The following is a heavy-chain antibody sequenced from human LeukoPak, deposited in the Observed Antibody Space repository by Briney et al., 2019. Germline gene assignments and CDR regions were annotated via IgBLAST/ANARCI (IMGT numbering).Heavy chain of an antibody. D-gene: IGHD2-8*01. CDR1: GFSLSTSGVG. Sequence: SGPTLVKPTQTLTLTCTFSGFSLSTSGVGVGWIRQPPGKALEWLALIYWNDDKRYSPSLKSRLTITKDTSKNKVVLTMTNIDPGDKGTYYCAHSLPQENGHRRQYYFDHWGQGTLVTVFS. J-gene: IGHJ4*02. V-gene: IGHV2-5*01. CDR3: AHSLPQENGHRRQYYFDH. CDR2: IYWNDDK.